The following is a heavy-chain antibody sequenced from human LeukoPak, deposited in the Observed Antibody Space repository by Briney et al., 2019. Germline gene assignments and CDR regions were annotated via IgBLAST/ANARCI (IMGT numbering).Heavy chain of an antibody. Sequence: GGSLRLSCAASGFTFSTFAMIWVRQPPGEGLEWVGRFNRRSDGETTDYAAPVKGRFTISTDDSKNTLYLQMSSLKSEDTAVYYCTTEGFTYGSHSLDSWGQGTPVTVSS. CDR3: TTEGFTYGSHSLDS. D-gene: IGHD5-18*01. V-gene: IGHV3-15*01. CDR1: GFTFSTFA. J-gene: IGHJ4*02. CDR2: FNRRSDGETT.